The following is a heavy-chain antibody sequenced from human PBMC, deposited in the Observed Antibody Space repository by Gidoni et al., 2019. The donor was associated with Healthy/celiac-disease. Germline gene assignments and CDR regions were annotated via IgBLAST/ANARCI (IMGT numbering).Heavy chain of an antibody. CDR1: GFTFSSYD. Sequence: QVQRVESGGGVVQPGRPLRLSCAASGFTFSSYDRAWVRQAPGKGLECVAVISYDGSNKYYADSLKGRFTISRDNYKNTLYLQMNSLRAEDTAVYYCARDGRGGASSSWYSQYFDLWGRGTLVTVSS. CDR2: ISYDGSNK. V-gene: IGHV3-30*03. CDR3: ARDGRGGASSSWYSQYFDL. J-gene: IGHJ2*01. D-gene: IGHD6-13*01.